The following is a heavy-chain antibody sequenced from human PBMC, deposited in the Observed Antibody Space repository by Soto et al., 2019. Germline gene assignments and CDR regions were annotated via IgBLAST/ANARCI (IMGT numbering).Heavy chain of an antibody. V-gene: IGHV3-48*02. CDR3: ARDRPTIFGVVMGYYYGMDV. CDR1: GFTFSSYS. Sequence: GGSLRLSCAASGFTFSSYSMNWVRRAPGKGLEWVSYISSSSSTIYYADSVKGRFTISRDNAKNSLYLQMNSLRDEDTAVYYCARDRPTIFGVVMGYYYGMDVWGQGTTVTV. D-gene: IGHD3-3*01. CDR2: ISSSSSTI. J-gene: IGHJ6*02.